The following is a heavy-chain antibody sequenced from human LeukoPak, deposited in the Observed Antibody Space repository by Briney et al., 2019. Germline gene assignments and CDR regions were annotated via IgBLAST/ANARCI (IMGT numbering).Heavy chain of an antibody. CDR1: GYSFTSYW. CDR2: IDASDYYI. CDR3: ARNVIRDGYNNLLDY. J-gene: IGHJ4*02. V-gene: IGHV5-10-1*01. Sequence: GESLRISCKGSGYSFTSYWISWVRQLPGKGLGRVGKIDASDYYINYTTSLQGHVTISAEKSISTAYLQWSSLKASDTAMYYCARNVIRDGYNNLLDYWGQGTLVTVSS. D-gene: IGHD5-24*01.